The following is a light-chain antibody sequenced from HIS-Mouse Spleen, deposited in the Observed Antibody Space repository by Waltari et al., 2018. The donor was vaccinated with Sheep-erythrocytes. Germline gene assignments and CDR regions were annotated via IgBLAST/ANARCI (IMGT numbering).Light chain of an antibody. CDR2: AAS. V-gene: IGKV1-9*01. CDR3: QQLNSYPG. Sequence: DIQLTQSPSFLSASVGDRVTITCRASQGISSYLAWYQQKPGKAPKLLIYAASTLQSGFPSRFSCSGSGTEFTLTISSLQPEDFATYYCQQLNSYPGFGQGTRLEIK. J-gene: IGKJ5*01. CDR1: QGISSY.